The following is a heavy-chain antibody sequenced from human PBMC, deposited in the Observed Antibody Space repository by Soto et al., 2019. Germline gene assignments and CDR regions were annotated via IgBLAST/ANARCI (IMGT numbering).Heavy chain of an antibody. CDR2: ISYDGSIE. Sequence: QVQVVESGGGVVQPGRSLRLSCAASGVTFSNYGMHWVRQAPGKGLDWVAVISYDGSIEYYSESVKGRFTMSRDNSENTVYLQMNSLRTEDTAVYFCGRDWVWFGAHPIDNWGQGTLVTVSS. V-gene: IGHV3-30*03. J-gene: IGHJ4*02. CDR1: GVTFSNYG. CDR3: GRDWVWFGAHPIDN. D-gene: IGHD3-10*01.